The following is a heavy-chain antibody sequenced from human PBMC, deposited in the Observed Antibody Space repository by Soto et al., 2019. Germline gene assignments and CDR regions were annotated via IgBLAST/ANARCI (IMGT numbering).Heavy chain of an antibody. V-gene: IGHV4-30-4*01. D-gene: IGHD2-8*02. CDR1: GGPVRDAYSY. J-gene: IGHJ3*02. CDR3: ARELEGGVFDI. CDR2: LSYTGST. Sequence: QVLLQESGPQLVKPSQPLSLTCTVSGGPVRDAYSYWTWIRQPPGKGLEWMGYLSYTGSTDYNPSHRDTATISVDESSNHLCLRLSSVTAADTAVYYCARELEGGVFDIWGRGTLVTVSS.